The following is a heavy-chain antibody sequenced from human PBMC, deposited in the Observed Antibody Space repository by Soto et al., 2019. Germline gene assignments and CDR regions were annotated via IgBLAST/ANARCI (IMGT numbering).Heavy chain of an antibody. Sequence: GASVKVSCKASGYTFTSYAMHWVRQAPGQRLEWMGWINAGNGNTKYSQKFQGRVTITRDTSASTAYMELSSLRSEDTAMYYCARAVGFTTGRGYRLFDPWGQGTPVTVS. CDR2: INAGNGNT. D-gene: IGHD3-10*01. CDR1: GYTFTSYA. CDR3: ARAVGFTTGRGYRLFDP. V-gene: IGHV1-3*01. J-gene: IGHJ5*02.